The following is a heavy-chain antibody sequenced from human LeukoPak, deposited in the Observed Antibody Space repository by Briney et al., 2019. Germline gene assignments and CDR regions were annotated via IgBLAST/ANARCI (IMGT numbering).Heavy chain of an antibody. Sequence: PSETLYLTCTVSGGSINSSSYYWGWIRQPPGKGLEWIGSIYYSGSTYYNPSLKSRVTISVDTSKNQFSLKLSSVTAADTAVYYCARRAKWALDYWGQGTLVTVSS. CDR1: GGSINSSSYY. CDR3: ARRAKWALDY. V-gene: IGHV4-39*07. CDR2: IYYSGST. J-gene: IGHJ4*02. D-gene: IGHD1-26*01.